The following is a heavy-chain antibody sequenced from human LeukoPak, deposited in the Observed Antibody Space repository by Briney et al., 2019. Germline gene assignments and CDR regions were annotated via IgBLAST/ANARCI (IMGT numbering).Heavy chain of an antibody. J-gene: IGHJ3*01. D-gene: IGHD3-22*01. Sequence: PGGSLRLSCVGSGFTLRDFHMDWFRQAPGMGLEWVGRTRSKVRDFATEYAASVKGRFTISRDESENSLFLHLSSLTVEDTAFYYCARGGTESDDSGFDVWGQGTMVTVSS. V-gene: IGHV3-72*01. CDR3: ARGGTESDDSGFDV. CDR1: GFTLRDFH. CDR2: TRSKVRDFAT.